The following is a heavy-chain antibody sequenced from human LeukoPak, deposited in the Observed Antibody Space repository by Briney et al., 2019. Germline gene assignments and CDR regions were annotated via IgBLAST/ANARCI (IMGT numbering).Heavy chain of an antibody. V-gene: IGHV1-18*01. CDR1: GYTFTSYG. CDR3: ARDRGPTRFGWFDP. CDR2: ISAYNGNT. D-gene: IGHD3-10*01. Sequence: ASVKVSCKASGYTFTSYGISWVRQAPGQGLEWMGWISAYNGNTNYAQKLQGRVTMTTDTSTSTAYMELSSLRSEDTAVYYCARDRGPTRFGWFDPWGQGTLVTVSS. J-gene: IGHJ5*02.